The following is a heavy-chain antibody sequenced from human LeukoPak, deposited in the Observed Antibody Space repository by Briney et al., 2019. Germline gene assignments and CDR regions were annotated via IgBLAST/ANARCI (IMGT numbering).Heavy chain of an antibody. D-gene: IGHD6-19*01. Sequence: PSETLSLTCTVSGGSISSSSYYWGWIRQPPGKGLEWTGSIYYSGSTYYNPSLKSRVTISVDTSKNQFSLKLSSVTAADTAVYYCARLRGEQWLVPSYFDYWGQGTLVTVSS. CDR3: ARLRGEQWLVPSYFDY. V-gene: IGHV4-39*01. J-gene: IGHJ4*02. CDR2: IYYSGST. CDR1: GGSISSSSYY.